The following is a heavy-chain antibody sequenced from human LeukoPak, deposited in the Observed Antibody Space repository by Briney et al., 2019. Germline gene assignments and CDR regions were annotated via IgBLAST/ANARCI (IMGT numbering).Heavy chain of an antibody. CDR3: ARALQQDYCYGMDV. CDR1: GGSISSGGYY. CDR2: IYYSGST. J-gene: IGHJ6*02. V-gene: IGHV4-31*03. Sequence: SETLSLTCTVSGGSISSGGYYWSWIRQHPGKGLEWIGYIYYSGSTYYNPSLKSRVTISVDTSKNQFSLKLSSVTAADTAVYYCARALQQDYCYGMDVWGQGTTVTVSS. D-gene: IGHD4-11*01.